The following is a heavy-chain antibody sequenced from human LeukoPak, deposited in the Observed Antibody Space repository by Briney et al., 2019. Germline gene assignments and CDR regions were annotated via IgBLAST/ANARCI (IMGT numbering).Heavy chain of an antibody. D-gene: IGHD3-9*01. CDR3: ARDILTGYSFDY. CDR1: GFSLSTSGMC. Sequence: SGSALVKPTQTLTLTCTFSGFSLSTSGMCVSWIRQPPGKALEWLARIDWDDDKYYSTSLKTRLTTSKDTSKNQVVLTMTNMDPVDTATYYCARDILTGYSFDYWGQGTLVTVSP. V-gene: IGHV2-70*11. J-gene: IGHJ4*02. CDR2: IDWDDDK.